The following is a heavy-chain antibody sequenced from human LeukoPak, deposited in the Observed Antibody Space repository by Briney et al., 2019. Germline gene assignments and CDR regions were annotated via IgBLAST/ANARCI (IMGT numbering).Heavy chain of an antibody. J-gene: IGHJ4*02. D-gene: IGHD5-18*01. CDR2: IIPIFGTA. CDR1: GGTFSSYA. V-gene: IGHV1-69*13. Sequence: ASVKVSCKASGGTFSSYAISWVRQAPGQGLEWMGGIIPIFGTANYAQKFQGKVTITVDESTSTAYMELSNLRSEDTAVYYCARVDSYGGVYYFDYWGQGTLVTVSS. CDR3: ARVDSYGGVYYFDY.